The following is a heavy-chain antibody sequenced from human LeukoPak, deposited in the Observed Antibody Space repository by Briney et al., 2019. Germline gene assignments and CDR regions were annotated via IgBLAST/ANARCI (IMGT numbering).Heavy chain of an antibody. CDR1: GFVFSLYC. J-gene: IGHJ4*02. V-gene: IGHV3-74*01. CDR2: ICPDGTGI. CDR3: VRDFRSADY. Sequence: GGSLRLSCAASGFVFSLYCMHWVRQAPGKGPMWVSRICPDGTGISYADSVKARFTTSRDNAKNTVYLQMNGLREEDTAVYYCVRDFRSADYWGQGTLVTVSS.